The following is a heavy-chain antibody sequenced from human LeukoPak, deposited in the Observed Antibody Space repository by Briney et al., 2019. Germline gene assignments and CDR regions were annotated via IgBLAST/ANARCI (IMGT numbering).Heavy chain of an antibody. J-gene: IGHJ4*02. CDR1: GGSFSGYY. CDR3: ARLCHDYGDYVFDY. V-gene: IGHV4-34*01. Sequence: SETLSLTCAVYGGSFSGYYWSWIRQPPGKGLEWIGEINHSGSTNYNPSLKSRVTISVDTSKNQFSLKLSSVTAADTAVYYCARLCHDYGDYVFDYWGQGTLVTVSS. CDR2: INHSGST. D-gene: IGHD4-17*01.